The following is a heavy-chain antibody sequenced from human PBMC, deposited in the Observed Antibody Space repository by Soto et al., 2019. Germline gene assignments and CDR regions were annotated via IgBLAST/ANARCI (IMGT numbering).Heavy chain of an antibody. CDR3: ARSMHSSSWYYYYGMDV. D-gene: IGHD6-13*01. CDR1: GYTLTELS. Sequence: ASVKVSCKVSGYTLTELSMHWVRQAPGKGLEWMGGFDPEDGETIYAQKFQGRVTMTEDTSTDTAYMELSSLRSEDTAVYYCARSMHSSSWYYYYGMDVWGQGTTVTVSS. J-gene: IGHJ6*02. CDR2: FDPEDGET. V-gene: IGHV1-24*01.